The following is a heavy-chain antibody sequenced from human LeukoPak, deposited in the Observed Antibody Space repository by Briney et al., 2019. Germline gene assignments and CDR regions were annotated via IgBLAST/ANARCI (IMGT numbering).Heavy chain of an antibody. V-gene: IGHV3-21*01. D-gene: IGHD6-13*01. J-gene: IGHJ4*02. Sequence: GGSLRLSCAASGFTFSSYSMNWVRQAPGKGLEWVSFISSSRSYIYYADSLKGRFTISRDNAKNSLYLQMNSLRAEDTAVYYCARFIAAPYYFGYWGRGTLVTVSS. CDR3: ARFIAAPYYFGY. CDR1: GFTFSSYS. CDR2: ISSSRSYI.